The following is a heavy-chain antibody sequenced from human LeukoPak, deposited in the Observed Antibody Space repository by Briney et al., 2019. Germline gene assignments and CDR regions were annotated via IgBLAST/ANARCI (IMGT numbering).Heavy chain of an antibody. CDR3: ARRRGSYSIDY. CDR1: GYSISSGYY. J-gene: IGHJ4*02. CDR2: IYHSGST. Sequence: KPSETLSLTCAVSGYSISSGYYWGWIRQPPGKGLEWIGSIYHSGSTYYNPSPKSRVTISVDTSKNQFSLKLSSVTAADTAVYYCARRRGSYSIDYWGQGTLVTVSS. V-gene: IGHV4-38-2*01. D-gene: IGHD1-26*01.